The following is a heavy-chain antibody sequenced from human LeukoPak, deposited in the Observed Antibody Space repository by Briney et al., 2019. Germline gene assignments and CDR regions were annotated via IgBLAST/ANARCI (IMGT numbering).Heavy chain of an antibody. V-gene: IGHV3-7*01. CDR1: GFTFSSYW. Sequence: GGSLRLSCAASGFTFSSYWMSWVRQAPGKGLEWVANIKKDGSEKYYVDSVKGRFTISRDNAKTSLYLQMNSLRAEDTAVYYCAREWALRAFDIWGQGTMVTVSS. CDR3: AREWALRAFDI. CDR2: IKKDGSEK. J-gene: IGHJ3*02.